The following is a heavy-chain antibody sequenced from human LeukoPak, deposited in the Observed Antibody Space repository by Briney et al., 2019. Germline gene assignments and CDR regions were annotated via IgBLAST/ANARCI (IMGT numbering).Heavy chain of an antibody. Sequence: ASVKVSCKASGGTFSSYGSSWVRQAPGQGLEWMGWINPNSGGTNYAQKFQGRVTMTRDTSISTAYMELSRLRSDDTAVYYCARGRFFTDAVSDAFDIWGQGTMVTVSS. J-gene: IGHJ3*02. CDR1: GGTFSSYG. CDR2: INPNSGGT. D-gene: IGHD6-19*01. CDR3: ARGRFFTDAVSDAFDI. V-gene: IGHV1-2*02.